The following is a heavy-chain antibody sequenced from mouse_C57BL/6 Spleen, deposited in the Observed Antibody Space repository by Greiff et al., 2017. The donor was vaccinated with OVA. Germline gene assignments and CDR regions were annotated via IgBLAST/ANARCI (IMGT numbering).Heavy chain of an antibody. D-gene: IGHD1-1*01. CDR1: GYTFTDYY. Sequence: VQLQQSGPELVKPGASVKISCKASGYTFTDYYMNWVKQSHGKSLEWIGDINPNNGGTSYNQKFKGKATLTVDKSSSTAYMELRSLTSEDSAVYYCARGDYGSSYVPYWYFDVWGTGTTVTVSS. J-gene: IGHJ1*03. V-gene: IGHV1-26*01. CDR2: INPNNGGT. CDR3: ARGDYGSSYVPYWYFDV.